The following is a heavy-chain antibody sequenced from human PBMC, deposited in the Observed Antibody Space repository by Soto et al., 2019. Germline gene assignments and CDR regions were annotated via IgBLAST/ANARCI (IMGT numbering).Heavy chain of an antibody. CDR1: GGSISSSNW. CDR3: ASEASNNSPGYFDY. V-gene: IGHV4-4*02. CDR2: IYHSGST. J-gene: IGHJ4*01. Sequence: QVQLQESGPGLVKPSGTLSLTCAVSGGSISSSNWWSWVRQSPGKGLEWIGEIYHSGSTNYNPSLKSRVTMSVDKSKNQCSLNLNSVTAADTAVYYCASEASNNSPGYFDYWCYGTLVTVSS. D-gene: IGHD1-1*01.